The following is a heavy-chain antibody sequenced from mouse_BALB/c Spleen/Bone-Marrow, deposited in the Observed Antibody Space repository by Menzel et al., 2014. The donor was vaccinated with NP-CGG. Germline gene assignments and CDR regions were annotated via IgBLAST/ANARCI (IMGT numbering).Heavy chain of an antibody. Sequence: EVQGVESGAELVKPGASVKLSCTGSGFNIKDTYMHWVKQRPEQGLEWIGRIGPANGNTKYDPKFQGKATITADTSSNTAYLQLSSLTSEDTAVYYCASYYRYSFDYWGQGTTLTVSS. CDR2: IGPANGNT. CDR3: ASYYRYSFDY. V-gene: IGHV14-3*02. D-gene: IGHD2-14*01. CDR1: GFNIKDTY. J-gene: IGHJ2*01.